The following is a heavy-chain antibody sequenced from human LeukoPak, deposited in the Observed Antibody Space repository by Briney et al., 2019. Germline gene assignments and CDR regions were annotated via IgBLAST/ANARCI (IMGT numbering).Heavy chain of an antibody. D-gene: IGHD6-19*01. CDR2: INPNSGGT. V-gene: IGHV1-2*02. CDR3: ARGGIIAVAGTGGWYGY. J-gene: IGHJ4*02. Sequence: ASVKVSCKASGSTFTGYYMHWVRQAPGQGLEWMGWINPNSGGTNYAQKFQGRVTMTRDTSISTAYMELSRLRSDDTAVYYCARGGIIAVAGTGGWYGYWGQGTLVTVSS. CDR1: GSTFTGYY.